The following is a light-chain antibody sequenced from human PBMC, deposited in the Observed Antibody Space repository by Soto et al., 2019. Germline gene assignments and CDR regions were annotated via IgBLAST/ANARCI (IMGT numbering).Light chain of an antibody. CDR2: SAS. CDR1: QSVSSSY. V-gene: IGKV3-20*01. Sequence: EIVLTQSPGTLSLSPGERATLSCRASQSVSSSYLAWYQQKPGQAPRLLIYSASSRATGIPDRFSGSGSGTDFTLTISRREPEDFAVYYCQQYGSSPRTFGQGTKVEIQ. J-gene: IGKJ1*01. CDR3: QQYGSSPRT.